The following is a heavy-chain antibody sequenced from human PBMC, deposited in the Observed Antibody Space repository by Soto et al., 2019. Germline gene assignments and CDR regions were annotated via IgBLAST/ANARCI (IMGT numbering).Heavy chain of an antibody. V-gene: IGHV4-34*01. J-gene: IGHJ6*03. Sequence: QVQLQQWGAGLLKPSETLSLTCAVYGGSFSGYYWSWIRQPPGKGLEWIGEINHSGSTNYNPSLRGRVTISVDTSKNQFSLKLSSVTAADTAVYYCASPAYYYGYSYYYMDVWGKGTTVTVSS. CDR3: ASPAYYYGYSYYYMDV. CDR2: INHSGST. CDR1: GGSFSGYY. D-gene: IGHD3-10*01.